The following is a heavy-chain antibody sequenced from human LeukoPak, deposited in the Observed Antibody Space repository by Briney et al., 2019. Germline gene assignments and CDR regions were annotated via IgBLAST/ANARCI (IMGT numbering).Heavy chain of an antibody. D-gene: IGHD3-10*01. J-gene: IGHJ4*02. CDR2: IIPIFGTA. CDR3: ARGSLWFGELLLDY. CDR1: GGTFSSYT. V-gene: IGHV1-69*05. Sequence: GASVKVSCKASGGTFSSYTISRVRQAPGQGLEWMGRIIPIFGTANYAQKFQGRVTITTDESTSTAYMELSSLRSEDTAVYYCARGSLWFGELLLDYWGQGTLVTVSS.